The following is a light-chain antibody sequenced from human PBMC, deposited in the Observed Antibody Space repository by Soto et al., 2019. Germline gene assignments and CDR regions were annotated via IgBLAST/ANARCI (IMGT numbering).Light chain of an antibody. CDR2: EVS. V-gene: IGLV2-14*01. J-gene: IGLJ1*01. CDR3: SSYTSSSPCV. CDR1: SSDVGGYKY. Sequence: QSVLTQPASVSGSPGQSITISCTGTSSDVGGYKYVSWYQQYPGKAPKLMIYEVSNRPSGVSNRFSGSKSGNTASLTISGLQAEDEAAYYCSSYTSSSPCVFGTGTKLTVL.